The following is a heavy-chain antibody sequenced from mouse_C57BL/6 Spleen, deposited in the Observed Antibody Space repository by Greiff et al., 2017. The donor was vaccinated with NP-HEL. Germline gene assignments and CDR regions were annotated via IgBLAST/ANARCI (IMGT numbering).Heavy chain of an antibody. D-gene: IGHD1-2*01. CDR1: GYTVTDYN. CDR2: INPNNGGT. J-gene: IGHJ2*01. Sequence: EVQLQQAGAELVEPGASVKIPCESSGYTVTDYNMEWVKQSHGKSLEWIGDINPNNGGTIYNQKFKGKATLTVDKSSSTAYMELRSLTSEDTAVYYCAREDTTAERTFDYWGQGTTLTVSS. V-gene: IGHV1-18*01. CDR3: AREDTTAERTFDY.